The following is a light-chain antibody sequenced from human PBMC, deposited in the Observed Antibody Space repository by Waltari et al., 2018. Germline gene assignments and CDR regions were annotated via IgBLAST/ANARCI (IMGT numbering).Light chain of an antibody. V-gene: IGKV3-20*01. CDR3: QKYDRLPAT. CDR1: QSVSKF. CDR2: GAS. J-gene: IGKJ1*01. Sequence: EIVLTQSPGTLFLSPGARGPLSCRASQSVSKFLAWYQQKPGQAPRLLIYGASTRATGIPYRFSGSGSGTDFSLTISRLEPEDFAVYYCQKYDRLPATFGQGTKVEIK.